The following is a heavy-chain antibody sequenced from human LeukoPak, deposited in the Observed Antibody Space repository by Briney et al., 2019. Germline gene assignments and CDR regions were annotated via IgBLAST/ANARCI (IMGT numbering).Heavy chain of an antibody. CDR3: ARSYLATSRAFDI. D-gene: IGHD5-12*01. V-gene: IGHV1-18*04. CDR2: ISAYNGNT. Sequence: ASVKVSCKASGYTFTSYYMHWVRQAPGQGLEWMGWISAYNGNTNYAQKLQGRVTMTTDTSTSTAYMELRSLRSDDTAVYYCARSYLATSRAFDIWGQGTMVTVSS. CDR1: GYTFTSYY. J-gene: IGHJ3*02.